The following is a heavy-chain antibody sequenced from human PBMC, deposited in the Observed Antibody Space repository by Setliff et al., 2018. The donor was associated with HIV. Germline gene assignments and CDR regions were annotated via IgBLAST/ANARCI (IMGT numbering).Heavy chain of an antibody. CDR1: GGSISNFY. Sequence: SETLSLTCSVSGGSISNFYWSWIRQPPGKGLEWVGHIYSTGDTNYNPSLKSRVTLSADTSKNQLSLSLTSVTAADTAVYYCVRDGFRYYDSSGYYQFDYWGQGTLVTVSS. V-gene: IGHV4-4*07. CDR3: VRDGFRYYDSSGYYQFDY. CDR2: IYSTGDT. D-gene: IGHD3-22*01. J-gene: IGHJ4*02.